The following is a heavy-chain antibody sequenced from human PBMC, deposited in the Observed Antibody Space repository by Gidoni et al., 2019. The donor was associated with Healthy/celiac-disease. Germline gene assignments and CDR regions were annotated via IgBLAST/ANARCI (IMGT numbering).Heavy chain of an antibody. J-gene: IGHJ6*03. D-gene: IGHD6-6*01. V-gene: IGHV4-59*01. CDR1: GGSISSYY. CDR2: IYYSGST. CDR3: ARGYSSSSLGGYYYYYMDV. Sequence: QVQLQESGPGLVKPSETLSLTCTVSGGSISSYYWSWIRQPPGKGLEWIGYIYYSGSTNYNPSLKSRVTISVDTSKNQFSLKLSSVTAADTAVYYCARGYSSSSLGGYYYYYMDVWGKGTTVTVSS.